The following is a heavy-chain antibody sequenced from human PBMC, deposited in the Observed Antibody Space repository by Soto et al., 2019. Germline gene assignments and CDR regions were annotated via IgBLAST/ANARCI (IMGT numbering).Heavy chain of an antibody. CDR3: ARQVLEYSSSFVDP. Sequence: GESLKISCKVSGYSFTSYWIGCVRQMPGKGLEWMGIIYPGDSDTRYSPSFQGQVTISADKSISTAYLQWSSLKASDTAMYYCARQVLEYSSSFVDPWGQGTLVTVSS. D-gene: IGHD6-6*01. J-gene: IGHJ5*02. CDR2: IYPGDSDT. CDR1: GYSFTSYW. V-gene: IGHV5-51*01.